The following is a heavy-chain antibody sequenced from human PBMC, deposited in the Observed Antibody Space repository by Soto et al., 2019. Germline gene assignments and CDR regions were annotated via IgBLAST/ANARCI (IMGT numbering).Heavy chain of an antibody. J-gene: IGHJ1*01. V-gene: IGHV3-23*01. CDR1: GFTFSSYA. Sequence: GGSLRLSCAASGFTFSSYAMSWVRQAPGKGLEWVSAISGSGGSTYYPDSVKGRFTISRDNSKNTLYLQMNSLRAEDTAVYYCAKDVVRVITFGGPKKYFQHWGQGTLVTVSS. CDR3: AKDVVRVITFGGPKKYFQH. CDR2: ISGSGGST. D-gene: IGHD3-16*01.